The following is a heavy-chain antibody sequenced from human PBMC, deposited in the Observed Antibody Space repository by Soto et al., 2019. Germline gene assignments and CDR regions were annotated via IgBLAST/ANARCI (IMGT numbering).Heavy chain of an antibody. CDR3: TRDPIYYGSGTYDY. Sequence: GGSLRLSCAASGFTFSSYWMHWVRQAPGKGLVWVSRINSDGTSTRYADSVKGRFTISRDNAKNTLYLQMNSLRADDTAVYYCTRDPIYYGSGTYDYWGQGALVTVSS. CDR2: INSDGTST. D-gene: IGHD3-10*01. V-gene: IGHV3-74*01. CDR1: GFTFSSYW. J-gene: IGHJ4*02.